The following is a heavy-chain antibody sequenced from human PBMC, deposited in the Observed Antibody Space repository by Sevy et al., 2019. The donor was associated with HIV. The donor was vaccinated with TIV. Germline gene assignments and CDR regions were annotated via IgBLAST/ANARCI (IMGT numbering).Heavy chain of an antibody. Sequence: GGSLRLSCAASGFTFSNYGMHWVRQAPGKGLEWVAVIWNDGSNKYYADSVKGRFTIARDNSKNTLYLQMNSLRVEDTAVYFCARGGDFNDRSAKRDFDYWGQGTLVTVSS. D-gene: IGHD3-22*01. J-gene: IGHJ4*02. CDR1: GFTFSNYG. V-gene: IGHV3-33*01. CDR2: IWNDGSNK. CDR3: ARGGDFNDRSAKRDFDY.